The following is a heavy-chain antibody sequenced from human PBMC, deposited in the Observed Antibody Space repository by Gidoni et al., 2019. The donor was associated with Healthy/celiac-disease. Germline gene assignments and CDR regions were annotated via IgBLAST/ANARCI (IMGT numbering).Heavy chain of an antibody. D-gene: IGHD3-22*01. Sequence: QVQLVQSGAEVKKPGASVKVSCKASGYTFTGYYMHWVRQAPGQGLEWMGWINPNSGGTNYAQKFQGWVTMTRDTSISTAYMELSRLRSDDTAVYYCARDRRYYYDSSGYYLNPVEGMDVWGQGTTVTVSS. V-gene: IGHV1-2*04. CDR2: INPNSGGT. CDR3: ARDRRYYYDSSGYYLNPVEGMDV. CDR1: GYTFTGYY. J-gene: IGHJ6*02.